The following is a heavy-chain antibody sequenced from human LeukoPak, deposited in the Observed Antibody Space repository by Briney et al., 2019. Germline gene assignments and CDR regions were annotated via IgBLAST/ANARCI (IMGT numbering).Heavy chain of an antibody. D-gene: IGHD1-26*01. CDR1: GGSISSYY. V-gene: IGHV4-4*07. Sequence: PSETLSLTCTVSGGSISSYYWSWIRQPAGKGLEWIGRIYTSGSTNYNPSLKSRVTMSVDTSKNQFSMKLSSVTAEDTAVYYCAREWHGGRYGYNWLDPWGQGTLVTVSS. CDR2: IYTSGST. CDR3: AREWHGGRYGYNWLDP. J-gene: IGHJ5*02.